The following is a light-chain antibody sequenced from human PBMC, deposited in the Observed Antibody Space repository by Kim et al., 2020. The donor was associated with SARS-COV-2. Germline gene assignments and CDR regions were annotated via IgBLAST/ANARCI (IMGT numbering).Light chain of an antibody. Sequence: VALGQTVSITRQGDSLRSYYATWYQQKPGQAPILVIYGKNNRPSGIPDRLSGSSSGNTASLTITGTQAGDEADYYCNSRDSNDNVVFGGGTKLTVL. V-gene: IGLV3-19*01. CDR1: SLRSYY. CDR3: NSRDSNDNVV. J-gene: IGLJ2*01. CDR2: GKN.